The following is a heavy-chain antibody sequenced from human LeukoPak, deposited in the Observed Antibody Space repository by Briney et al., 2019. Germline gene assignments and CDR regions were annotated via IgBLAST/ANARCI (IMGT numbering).Heavy chain of an antibody. CDR2: ISGSGGST. CDR1: GFTFSSYA. CDR3: ARPISGSSGVSNY. V-gene: IGHV3-23*01. D-gene: IGHD3-22*01. J-gene: IGHJ4*02. Sequence: PGGSLRLSCAASGFTFSSYAMSWVRQAPGKGLEWVSAISGSGGSTYYADSVKGRFTISRDNSRNTLYLQMNSLRVDDTAKYYCARPISGSSGVSNYWGQGTLVTVSS.